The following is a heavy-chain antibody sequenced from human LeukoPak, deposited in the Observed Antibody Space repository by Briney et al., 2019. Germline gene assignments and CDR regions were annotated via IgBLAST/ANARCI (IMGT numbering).Heavy chain of an antibody. CDR3: ARSGYPDY. J-gene: IGHJ4*02. CDR2: IIPILGIA. V-gene: IGHV1-69*04. CDR1: GGTFSSYA. Sequence: SVKVSCKASGGTFSSYAIIWVRQAPGQGLEWMGRIIPILGIANYAQKFQGRVTITADKSTSTAYMELSSLRSEDTAVYYCARSGYPDYWGQGTLVTVSS. D-gene: IGHD1-1*01.